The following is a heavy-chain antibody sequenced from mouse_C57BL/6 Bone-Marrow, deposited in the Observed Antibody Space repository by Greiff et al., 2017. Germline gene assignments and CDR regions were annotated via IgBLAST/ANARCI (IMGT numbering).Heavy chain of an antibody. CDR2: IYPRSGNT. Sequence: QVQLQQSGAELARPGASVKLSCKASGYTFTSYGIRWVKQRTGQGLEWIGEIYPRSGNTYYNEKFKGKATLTSDKSSSTAYMELRSLTSEDSAVYVCAREGGSTYYAMDYWGQGTSVTVSS. CDR3: AREGGSTYYAMDY. D-gene: IGHD1-1*01. J-gene: IGHJ4*01. CDR1: GYTFTSYG. V-gene: IGHV1-81*01.